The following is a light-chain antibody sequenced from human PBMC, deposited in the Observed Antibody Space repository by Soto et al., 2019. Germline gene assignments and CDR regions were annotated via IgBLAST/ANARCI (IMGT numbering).Light chain of an antibody. CDR3: QQRSNWPPFT. CDR2: DAS. J-gene: IGKJ2*01. V-gene: IGKV3-11*01. Sequence: EIVLTQSPATLSLSPGERATLSYRASQSVSSFLAWYQQKPGQAPRLLIYDASNRATGIPARFSGSGSGTDFTLTISSLEPEAFAVYYCQQRSNWPPFTFGQGTKLKIK. CDR1: QSVSSF.